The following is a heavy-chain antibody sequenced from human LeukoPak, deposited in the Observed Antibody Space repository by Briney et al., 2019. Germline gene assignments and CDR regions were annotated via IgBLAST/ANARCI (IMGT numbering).Heavy chain of an antibody. J-gene: IGHJ4*02. Sequence: SVKVSCKASGGTFSSYASSWVRQAPGQGLEWMGGIIPIFGTANYAQKFQGRVTITADESTSTAYMELSSLRSEDTAVYYCARVGGSGHVWGSYRYPLYYWGQGTLVTVSS. CDR3: ARVGGSGHVWGSYRYPLYY. V-gene: IGHV1-69*13. CDR2: IIPIFGTA. CDR1: GGTFSSYA. D-gene: IGHD3-16*02.